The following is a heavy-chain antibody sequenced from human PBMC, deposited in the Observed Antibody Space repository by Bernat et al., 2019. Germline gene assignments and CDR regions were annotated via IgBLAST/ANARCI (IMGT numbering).Heavy chain of an antibody. CDR1: GGSISSYY. CDR3: ARGESSDFGGGY. J-gene: IGHJ4*02. Sequence: QVQLQESGPGLVKPSETLSLTCTVSGGSISSYYWSWIRQPPGKGLEWMGDIYYSGSTNYNPSLTSGGTISIDTSKNQISLKLSAVTAADSAADYCARGESSDFGGGYWGQGTLVTVSS. D-gene: IGHD3-10*01. V-gene: IGHV4-59*12. CDR2: IYYSGST.